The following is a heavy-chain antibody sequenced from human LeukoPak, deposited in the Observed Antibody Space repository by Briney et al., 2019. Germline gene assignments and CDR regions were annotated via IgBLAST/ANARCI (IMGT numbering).Heavy chain of an antibody. CDR3: ARGVGSGYTDD. CDR1: GDSMSTYY. CDR2: IYNSGST. J-gene: IGHJ4*02. V-gene: IGHV4-59*01. Sequence: KASETLSLTCTASGDSMSTYYWTWIRQPPGKGLEWIGYIYNSGSTNYNPSLKSRVTISVDTSKNQFSLKLTSVTAADTAVYYCARGVGSGYTDDWGQGTLVTVSS. D-gene: IGHD3-22*01.